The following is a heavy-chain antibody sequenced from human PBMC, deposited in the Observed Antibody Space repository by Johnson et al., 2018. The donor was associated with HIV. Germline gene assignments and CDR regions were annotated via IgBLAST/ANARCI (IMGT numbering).Heavy chain of an antibody. CDR2: ISGSGGST. J-gene: IGHJ3*02. Sequence: EQLVESGGGLVQPGGSLRLSCAASGFTFSSYAMSWVRQAPGKGLEWVSAISGSGGSTYYADFVTGRFTISRANTKNTLYLQMNSLRAEDTAVYSCARGAITFGGVIGGDDAFDIWGQGTMVTVSS. V-gene: IGHV3-23*04. D-gene: IGHD3-16*02. CDR1: GFTFSSYA. CDR3: ARGAITFGGVIGGDDAFDI.